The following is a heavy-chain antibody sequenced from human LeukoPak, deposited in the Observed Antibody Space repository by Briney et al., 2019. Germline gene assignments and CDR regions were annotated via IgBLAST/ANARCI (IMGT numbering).Heavy chain of an antibody. Sequence: SETLSLTCTVSGGSISSYYWSWIRQPAGKGLEWIGRIYTSGSTNYNPSLKSRVTMSVDTSKNQFSLKLSSVTAADTAVYYCARDDCSSTSCYKPFDYWGQGTLVTVSS. J-gene: IGHJ4*02. D-gene: IGHD2-2*02. CDR3: ARDDCSSTSCYKPFDY. CDR1: GGSISSYY. CDR2: IYTSGST. V-gene: IGHV4-4*07.